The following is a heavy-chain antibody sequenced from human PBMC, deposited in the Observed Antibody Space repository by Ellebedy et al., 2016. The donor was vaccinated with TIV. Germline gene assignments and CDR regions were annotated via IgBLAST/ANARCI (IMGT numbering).Heavy chain of an antibody. CDR3: ARESVVVPAASGWFDP. CDR2: INSDGSST. J-gene: IGHJ5*02. Sequence: GGSLRLXXAASGFTFSSYWMHWVRQAPGKGLVWVSRINSDGSSTSYADSVKGRFTISRDNAKNTLYLQMNSLRAEDTAVYYCARESVVVPAASGWFDPWGQGTLVTVSS. D-gene: IGHD2-2*01. V-gene: IGHV3-74*01. CDR1: GFTFSSYW.